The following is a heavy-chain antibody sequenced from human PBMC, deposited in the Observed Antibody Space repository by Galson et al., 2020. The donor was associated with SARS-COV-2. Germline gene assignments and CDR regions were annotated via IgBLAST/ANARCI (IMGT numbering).Heavy chain of an antibody. D-gene: IGHD6-13*01. Sequence: ASVKVSCTTSGYTFDGYYIHWVRQAPGQGLEWMGWINTNTGGTNYAQKFQGRVTVTRDTSISTAYMELSSLRSDDTAVYYCARQPRIVAFGGHYDYGMDVWGQGTTVTVSS. CDR1: GYTFDGYY. CDR3: ARQPRIVAFGGHYDYGMDV. CDR2: INTNTGGT. J-gene: IGHJ6*02. V-gene: IGHV1-2*02.